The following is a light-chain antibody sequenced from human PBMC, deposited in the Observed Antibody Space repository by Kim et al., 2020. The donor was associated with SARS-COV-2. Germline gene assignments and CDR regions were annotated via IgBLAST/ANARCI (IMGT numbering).Light chain of an antibody. V-gene: IGKV2-24*01. CDR3: MQATHFPCS. J-gene: IGKJ2*04. CDR1: QSLVHSDGNTY. CDR2: GIS. Sequence: QPAAIPCTSSQSLVHSDGNTYLSGLHQRPGQPPRLLIHGISKRFSGVPDRFSGSGAGTDFTLKISRVEAEDVGVYYCMQATHFPCSFGQGTKLEI.